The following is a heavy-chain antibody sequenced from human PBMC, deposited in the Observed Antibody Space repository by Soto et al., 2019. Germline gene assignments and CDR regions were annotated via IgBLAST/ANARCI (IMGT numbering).Heavy chain of an antibody. D-gene: IGHD2-2*01. CDR1: GGSISSGGYY. Sequence: SETLSLTCTVSGGSISSGGYYWSWIRHHPGKGLEWIGSIYYSGSTYYNPSLKSRVTISVDTSKNQFSLKLSSVTAADTAVYYCARVKRVPAARYFDYWGQGILVTVSS. CDR3: ARVKRVPAARYFDY. J-gene: IGHJ4*02. V-gene: IGHV4-31*03. CDR2: IYYSGST.